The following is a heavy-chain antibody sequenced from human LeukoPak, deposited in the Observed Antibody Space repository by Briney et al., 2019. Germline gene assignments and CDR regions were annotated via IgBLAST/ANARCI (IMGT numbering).Heavy chain of an antibody. V-gene: IGHV3-21*04. CDR2: ISSSSSYI. D-gene: IGHD6-13*01. CDR3: AKDRYSSSWPTMDV. J-gene: IGHJ6*03. CDR1: GFTFSSYS. Sequence: GGSLRLSCAASGFTFSSYSMNWVRQAPGKGLEWVSSISSSSSYIYYADSVRGRFTISRDNAKNSLYLQMNSLRAEDTAFYYCAKDRYSSSWPTMDVWGKGTTVTVSS.